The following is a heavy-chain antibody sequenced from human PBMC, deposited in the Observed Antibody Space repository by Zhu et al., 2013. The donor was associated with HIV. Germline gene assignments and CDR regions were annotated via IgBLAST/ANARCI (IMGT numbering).Heavy chain of an antibody. CDR1: GGTFSSYA. J-gene: IGHJ6*01. D-gene: IGHD3-3*01. CDR2: IIPIFGTA. V-gene: IGHV1-69*06. CDR3: ARDGAFTIFDMDYYYGMDV. Sequence: QVQLVQSGAEVKKPGSSVKVSCKASGGTFSSYAISWVRQAPGQGLEWMGGIIPIFGTANYAQKFQGRVTITADKSTSTAYMELSSLRSEDTAVYYCARDGAFTIFDMDYYYGMDVWGPRGPRVTVSS.